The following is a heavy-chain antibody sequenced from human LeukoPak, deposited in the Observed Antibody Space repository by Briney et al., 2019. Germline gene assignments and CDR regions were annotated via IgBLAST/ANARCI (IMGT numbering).Heavy chain of an antibody. J-gene: IGHJ4*02. CDR3: ASGTLEKQQLVPGISVY. CDR1: GFTFSSYW. Sequence: PGGSLRLSCAASGFTFSSYWMHWVRQAPGKGLVWVSRINSDGSSTSYADSVKGRFTISRDNAKNTLYLQMNSLRAEDTAVYYCASGTLEKQQLVPGISVYWGQGTLVTVSS. CDR2: INSDGSST. D-gene: IGHD6-13*01. V-gene: IGHV3-74*01.